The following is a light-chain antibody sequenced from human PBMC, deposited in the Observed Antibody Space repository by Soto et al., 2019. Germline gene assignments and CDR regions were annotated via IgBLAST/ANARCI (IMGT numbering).Light chain of an antibody. CDR1: QSVSSNY. CDR3: QQYGSSPPRT. CDR2: GAS. J-gene: IGKJ1*01. V-gene: IGKV3-20*01. Sequence: ETIFTQSPGTLSLSPGARATLSCRASQSVSSNYLAWYQQKPPQAPRLLISGASTRATGFPDRFSGSGSGTDFTLTISRLEPEDVAFDYGQQYGSSPPRTFGQGTKVDIK.